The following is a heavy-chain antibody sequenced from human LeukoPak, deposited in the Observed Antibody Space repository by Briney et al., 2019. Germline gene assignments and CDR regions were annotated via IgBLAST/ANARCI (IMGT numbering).Heavy chain of an antibody. D-gene: IGHD3-3*01. V-gene: IGHV1-8*01. CDR3: ARVDYDFWSGYLGTFDY. J-gene: IGHJ4*02. CDR1: GYTFTSYD. CDR2: MNPNSGNT. Sequence: ASVKVSCKASGYTFTSYDINWVRQATGQGLEWMGWMNPNSGNTGYAQKFQGRVTMTRNTSISTAYMELSSLRSEDTAVYYCARVDYDFWSGYLGTFDYWGQGTLVTVSS.